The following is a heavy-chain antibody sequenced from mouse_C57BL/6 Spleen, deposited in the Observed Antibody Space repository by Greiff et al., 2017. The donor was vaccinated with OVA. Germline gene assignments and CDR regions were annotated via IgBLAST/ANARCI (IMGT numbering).Heavy chain of an antibody. Sequence: QVQLQQPGAELVKPGASVKLSCKASGYTFASYWMHWVKQRPGQGLEWIGMIHPNSGSTNYNEKFKSKATLTVDKSSSTAYMQLSSLTSEDSAVYYCARYRLKEVGAMDYWGQGTSVTVSS. CDR1: GYTFASYW. V-gene: IGHV1-64*01. D-gene: IGHD1-3*01. CDR3: ARYRLKEVGAMDY. J-gene: IGHJ4*01. CDR2: IHPNSGST.